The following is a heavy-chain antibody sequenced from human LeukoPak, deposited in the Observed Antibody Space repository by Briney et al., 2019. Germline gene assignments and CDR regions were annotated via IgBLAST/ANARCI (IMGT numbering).Heavy chain of an antibody. V-gene: IGHV1-2*02. CDR3: ARGGYYYGSGTPGWFDP. CDR2: INPNSGGT. Sequence: ASVKVSCKASGYTFTGYYMHWVRQAPGLGLEWMGWINPNSGGTNYAQKLQGRVTMTTDTSTSTAYMELRSLRSDDTAVYYCARGGYYYGSGTPGWFDPWGQGTLVTVSS. D-gene: IGHD3-10*01. CDR1: GYTFTGYY. J-gene: IGHJ5*02.